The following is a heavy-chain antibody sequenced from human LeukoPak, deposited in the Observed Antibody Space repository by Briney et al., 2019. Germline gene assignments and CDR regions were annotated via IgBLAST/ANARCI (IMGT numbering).Heavy chain of an antibody. D-gene: IGHD2-2*01. V-gene: IGHV1-2*06. J-gene: IGHJ5*02. Sequence: ASVKVSCTASGYTFTGHYMHWVRQAPGQGLEWMGRINPNSGGTNYAQKFQGRVTMTRDTSISTAYMELSRLRSDDTAVYYRARDPLVVPAAPEYNWFDPWGQGTLVTVSS. CDR3: ARDPLVVPAAPEYNWFDP. CDR1: GYTFTGHY. CDR2: INPNSGGT.